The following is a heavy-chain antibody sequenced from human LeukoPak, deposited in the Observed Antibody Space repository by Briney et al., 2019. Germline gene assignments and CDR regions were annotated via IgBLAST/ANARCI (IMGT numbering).Heavy chain of an antibody. J-gene: IGHJ6*02. CDR1: GGSFSGCY. Sequence: ASETLSLTCAVYGGSFSGCYWSWIRQPPGKGLEWIGEINHSGSTNYNPSLKSRVTISVDTSKNQFSLKLSSVTAADTAVYYCARGRISGTTSYGMDVWGQGTTVTVSS. CDR2: INHSGST. V-gene: IGHV4-34*01. CDR3: ARGRISGTTSYGMDV. D-gene: IGHD1-7*01.